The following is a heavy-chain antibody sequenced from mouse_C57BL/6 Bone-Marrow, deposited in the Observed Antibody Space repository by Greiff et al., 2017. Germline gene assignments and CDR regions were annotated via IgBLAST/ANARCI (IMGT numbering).Heavy chain of an antibody. CDR3: ARARYYSNFAWFAY. D-gene: IGHD2-5*01. CDR2: ISYDGSN. V-gene: IGHV3-6*01. J-gene: IGHJ3*01. CDR1: GYSITSGYY. Sequence: EVQLQESGPGLVKPSQSLSLTCSVTGYSITSGYYWNWIRQFPGNKLEWMGYISYDGSNNYNPSLKNRISITRDTSKNQFFLTLNSVTTEDTATYYCARARYYSNFAWFAYWGQGTLVTVSA.